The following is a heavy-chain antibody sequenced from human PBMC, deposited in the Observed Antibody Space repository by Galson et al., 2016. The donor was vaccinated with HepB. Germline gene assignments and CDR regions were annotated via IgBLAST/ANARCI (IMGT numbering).Heavy chain of an antibody. J-gene: IGHJ6*03. D-gene: IGHD6-13*01. CDR1: GYTFTNYS. CDR3: AKESTEDSSRPGGYYHYYMDV. Sequence: SVKVSCKASGYTFTNYSINWVRQAPGQGLEWMGWISAYNGNTNYAQKLQDRVTMTTDTSTSTAFMELKSLRSDVKAVYYCAKESTEDSSRPGGYYHYYMDVWGKGTTITVSS. CDR2: ISAYNGNT. V-gene: IGHV1-18*04.